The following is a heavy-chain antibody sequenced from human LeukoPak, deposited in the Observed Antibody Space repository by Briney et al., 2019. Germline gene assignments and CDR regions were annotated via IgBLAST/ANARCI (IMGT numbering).Heavy chain of an antibody. J-gene: IGHJ4*02. V-gene: IGHV1-18*01. CDR1: GYTFTSYG. CDR2: ISAYNGNT. Sequence: GASVKVSCKASGYTFTSYGISWVRQAPGQGLEWMGWISAYNGNTNYAQKLHGSVTMTTDTSTSTAYMELRTLSSDDTAVYYCAKDAYGDYVPDYFDYWAKGTLVTVSS. D-gene: IGHD4-17*01. CDR3: AKDAYGDYVPDYFDY.